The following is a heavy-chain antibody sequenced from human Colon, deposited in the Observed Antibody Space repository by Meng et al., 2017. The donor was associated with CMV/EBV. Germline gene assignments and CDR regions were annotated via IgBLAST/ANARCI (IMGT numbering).Heavy chain of an antibody. V-gene: IGHV1-2*06. J-gene: IGHJ4*02. Sequence: SCKASVFTFTDYHVHEVRPAPGPGLAWMGRINPNSGGPNYAQTFPGRVTMTREMSTNTAYMELGSLRSDDTAVYYCARELDTGGFDHWGQGTLVTVSS. CDR3: ARELDTGGFDH. CDR1: VFTFTDYH. CDR2: INPNSGGP. D-gene: IGHD5-18*01.